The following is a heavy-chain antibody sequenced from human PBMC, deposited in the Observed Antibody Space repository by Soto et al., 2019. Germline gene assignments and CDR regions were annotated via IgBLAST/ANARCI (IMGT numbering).Heavy chain of an antibody. J-gene: IGHJ5*02. Sequence: ASVKVSCKPSGYTFTSYCISWVLQAPGQGLEWMGWISAYNGNTNYAQKLQGRVTMTTDTSTSTAYMELRSLRSDDTAVYYCARGTTSSYMLTPGDWFDPWGQGTLVTVSS. D-gene: IGHD3-16*01. V-gene: IGHV1-18*01. CDR2: ISAYNGNT. CDR1: GYTFTSYC. CDR3: ARGTTSSYMLTPGDWFDP.